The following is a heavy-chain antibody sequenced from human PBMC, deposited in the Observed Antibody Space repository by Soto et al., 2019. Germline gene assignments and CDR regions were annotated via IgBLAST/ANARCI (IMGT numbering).Heavy chain of an antibody. V-gene: IGHV4-39*01. Sequence: SETLSLTCTVSGGSISSSSYYWGWIRQPPGKGLEWIGSIYYSGSTYYNPSLKSRVTISVDTSKNQFSLKLSSVTAADTAVYYCARPFHDFWSGYYADYYYYYYMAVRGKGTTVTVSS. D-gene: IGHD3-3*01. CDR2: IYYSGST. CDR1: GGSISSSSYY. J-gene: IGHJ6*03. CDR3: ARPFHDFWSGYYADYYYYYYMAV.